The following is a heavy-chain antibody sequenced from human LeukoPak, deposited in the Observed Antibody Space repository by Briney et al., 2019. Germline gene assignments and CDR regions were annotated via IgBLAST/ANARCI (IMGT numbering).Heavy chain of an antibody. Sequence: GASVKVSCKASGYTFTSYDINWVRQATGQGLEWMGWMNPNSGNTGYAQEFQGRVTMTRNTSISTAYMELSSLRSEDTAVYYCARRGYGSGVYYFDYWGQGTLVTVSS. V-gene: IGHV1-8*01. CDR2: MNPNSGNT. CDR1: GYTFTSYD. D-gene: IGHD3-10*01. J-gene: IGHJ4*02. CDR3: ARRGYGSGVYYFDY.